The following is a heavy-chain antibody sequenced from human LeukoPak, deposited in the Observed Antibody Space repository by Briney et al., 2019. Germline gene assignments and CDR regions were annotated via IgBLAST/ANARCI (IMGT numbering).Heavy chain of an antibody. CDR2: IYHSGST. D-gene: IGHD6-19*01. V-gene: IGHV4-39*07. J-gene: IGHJ4*02. Sequence: SETLSLTCTVSGGSISSSSYYWGWIRQPPGKGLEWIGSIYHSGSTYYNPSLKSRVTISVDTSKDQFSLKLSSVTAADTAVYYCAWYSSGWYLGQGTLVTVSS. CDR3: AWYSSGWY. CDR1: GGSISSSSYY.